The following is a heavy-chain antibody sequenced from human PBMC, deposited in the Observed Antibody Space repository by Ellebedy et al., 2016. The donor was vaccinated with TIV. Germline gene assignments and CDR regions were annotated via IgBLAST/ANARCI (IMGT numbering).Heavy chain of an antibody. D-gene: IGHD5-24*01. CDR2: ISYDGSNK. J-gene: IGHJ6*02. Sequence: GGSLRLSXAASGFTFSSYAMHWVRQAPGKGLEWVAVISYDGSNKYYADSVKGRFTISRDNSKNTLYLQMNSLRAEDTAVYYCARMADYYYYGMDVWGQGTTVTVSS. CDR3: ARMADYYYYGMDV. CDR1: GFTFSSYA. V-gene: IGHV3-30-3*01.